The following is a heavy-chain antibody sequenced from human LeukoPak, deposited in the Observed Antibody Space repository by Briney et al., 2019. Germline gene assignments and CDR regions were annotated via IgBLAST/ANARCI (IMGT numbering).Heavy chain of an antibody. CDR1: GFTFSSYW. D-gene: IGHD1-14*01. V-gene: IGHV3-74*01. CDR2: INSDGGST. CDR3: AREPDYYYGMDV. Sequence: GGSLRLYCAASGFTFSSYWMHWVRQAPGKGLVWVSRINSDGGSTSYADSVKGRFTISRDNAKNTLYLQMNSLRAEDTAVYYCAREPDYYYGMDVWGKGTTVTVSS. J-gene: IGHJ6*04.